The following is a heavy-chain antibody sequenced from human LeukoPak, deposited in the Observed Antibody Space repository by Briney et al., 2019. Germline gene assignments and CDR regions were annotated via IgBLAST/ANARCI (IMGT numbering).Heavy chain of an antibody. CDR1: GGSVSSGSYY. Sequence: SETLSLTCTVSGGSVSSGSYYWSWIRQPPGKGLEWIGYIYYSGSTNYNPSLKSRVTISVDTSKNQFSLKLSSVTAEDTAVYYCARATTVTTYFDYWGQGTLVTVSS. D-gene: IGHD4-17*01. CDR2: IYYSGST. V-gene: IGHV4-61*01. J-gene: IGHJ4*02. CDR3: ARATTVTTYFDY.